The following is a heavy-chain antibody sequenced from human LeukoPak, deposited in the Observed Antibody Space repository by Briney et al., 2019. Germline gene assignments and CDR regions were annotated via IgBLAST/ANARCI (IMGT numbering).Heavy chain of an antibody. CDR2: ISSSSSYI. D-gene: IGHD3-10*01. CDR1: GFTFSSYS. CDR3: ARETLWPKYYFDY. Sequence: GGSLRLSCAASGFTFSSYSMNWVRQAPGKGLEWVSSISSSSSYIYYADSVKGRFTISRDNAKNTLYLQMNSLRAEDTAVYYCARETLWPKYYFDYWGQGTLVTVSS. J-gene: IGHJ4*02. V-gene: IGHV3-21*01.